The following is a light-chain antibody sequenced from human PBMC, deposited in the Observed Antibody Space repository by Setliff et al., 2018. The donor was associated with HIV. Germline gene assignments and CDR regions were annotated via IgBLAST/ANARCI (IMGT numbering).Light chain of an antibody. CDR1: SNDVGRYDL. V-gene: IGLV2-23*01. CDR2: QAT. J-gene: IGLJ1*01. Sequence: QSVLTQPASVSGSPGQSITISCTGTSNDVGRYDLVSWYQQHPARAPKLIIYQATRRPSGVSNRFSGSKSGNVASLTISGLQAEDEADYYCCSNTGSNTVVLGTGTKVTVL. CDR3: CSNTGSNTVV.